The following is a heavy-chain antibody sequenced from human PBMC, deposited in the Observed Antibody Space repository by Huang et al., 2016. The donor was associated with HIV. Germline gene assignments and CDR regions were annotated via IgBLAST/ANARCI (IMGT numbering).Heavy chain of an antibody. D-gene: IGHD6-19*01. V-gene: IGHV1-3*01. CDR2: INGYGLT. J-gene: IGHJ5*02. CDR1: GFNFLTYA. CDR3: ARDKEAGTPFFDP. Sequence: QVQLVQSGAEVEKPGASVNLSCKASGFNFLTYALHWVRQAPGQRLEWMGWINGYGLTKYSQKFQGRATITRDRSASTVYVDFKSLTYEDTAVYYCARDKEAGTPFFDPWGQGTLVTVSS.